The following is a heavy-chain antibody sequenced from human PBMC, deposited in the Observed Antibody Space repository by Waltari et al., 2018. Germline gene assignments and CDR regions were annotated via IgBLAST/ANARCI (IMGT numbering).Heavy chain of an antibody. CDR2: INHAGNI. D-gene: IGHD5-12*01. CDR3: ARISGLDYATPM. V-gene: IGHV4-34*01. Sequence: QLQLQQWGAGPFTPSETLSLTRGLRGASFSPYYWSWIRQSPGQGLEWIGEINHAGNILYNSSFKSRVTMSIDTARNQFSLEVKSVIAADTAVYFCARISGLDYATPMWGLGTVVTVSS. J-gene: IGHJ3*01. CDR1: GASFSPYY.